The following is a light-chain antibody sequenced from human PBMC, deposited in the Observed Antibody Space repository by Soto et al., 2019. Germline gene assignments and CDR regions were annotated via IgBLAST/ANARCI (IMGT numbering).Light chain of an antibody. CDR3: QQRSNWPAWT. V-gene: IGKV3-11*01. CDR1: QSVSSY. CDR2: DAS. Sequence: EIVLTQSPATLSLSPGERATLSCRASQSVSSYLAWYQQKPGQAPRLLIYDASNRATGIPARFSGSGSGTDFPLTISSLEPEDFAVYYCQQRSNWPAWTFGQGTKVEIK. J-gene: IGKJ1*01.